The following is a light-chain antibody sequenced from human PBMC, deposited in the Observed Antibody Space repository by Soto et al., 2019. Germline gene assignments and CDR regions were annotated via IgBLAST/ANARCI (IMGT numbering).Light chain of an antibody. J-gene: IGKJ4*01. Sequence: DIQMTQSPSTLSASVGDRVTITCRASQSISTWLAWYQQKPGKAPKLLIYKASSLEGGVPSRFSGSGSGTEFNITISSLQPDDFATYYCQQYNTDPLTFGGGTTVDTK. V-gene: IGKV1-5*03. CDR3: QQYNTDPLT. CDR2: KAS. CDR1: QSISTW.